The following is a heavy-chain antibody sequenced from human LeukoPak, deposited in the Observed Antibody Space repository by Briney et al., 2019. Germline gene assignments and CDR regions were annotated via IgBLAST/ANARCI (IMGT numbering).Heavy chain of an antibody. CDR3: ARSDYDTSKFDL. CDR1: AASISSSSHH. D-gene: IGHD3-22*01. J-gene: IGHJ2*01. V-gene: IGHV4-31*03. Sequence: SETLSLTCTISAASISSSSHHWGWIRQHPGKGLEWIGYIYYSGSTYYNPSLKSRVTISVDTSKNQFSLKLSSVTAADTAVYYCARSDYDTSKFDLWGRGTLITVSS. CDR2: IYYSGST.